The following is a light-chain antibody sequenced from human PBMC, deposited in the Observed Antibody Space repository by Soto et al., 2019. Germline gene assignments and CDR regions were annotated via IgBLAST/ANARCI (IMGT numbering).Light chain of an antibody. CDR1: SSDIGSYSL. Sequence: QSVLTQPASVSGSPGQSITISCTGTSSDIGSYSLVSWYQQLPGKAPKLMIYEGDKRPSGVSNRFSASQSGNTASLTISGLQADDEADYYCCSCASSTTFLYVFGSGTKLTVL. CDR2: EGD. CDR3: CSCASSTTFLYV. J-gene: IGLJ1*01. V-gene: IGLV2-23*03.